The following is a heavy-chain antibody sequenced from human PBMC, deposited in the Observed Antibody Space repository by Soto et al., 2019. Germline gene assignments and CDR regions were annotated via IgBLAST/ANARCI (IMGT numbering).Heavy chain of an antibody. CDR2: IIPIFGTA. J-gene: IGHJ6*02. CDR1: GGTFSSYA. V-gene: IGHV1-69*13. CDR3: ARDQSKYYYYYYGTDV. Sequence: SVKVSCKASGGTFSSYAISWVRQAPGQGLEWMGGIIPIFGTANYAQKFQGRVTITADESTSTAYMELSSLRSEDTAVYYCARDQSKYYYYYYGTDVWGQGTTVTVSS.